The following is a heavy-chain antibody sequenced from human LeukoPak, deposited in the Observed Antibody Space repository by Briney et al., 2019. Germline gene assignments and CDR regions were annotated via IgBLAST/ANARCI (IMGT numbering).Heavy chain of an antibody. V-gene: IGHV3-48*04. CDR1: GFTFSSYS. Sequence: SGGSLRLSCAASGFTFSSYSMNWVRQAPGKGLEWVSYISSSSSTIYYADSVEGRFTISRDNAKNSLYLQMSSLRAEDTAVYYCARDPRDYVWGVAPPDYWGQGTLVTVSS. J-gene: IGHJ4*02. D-gene: IGHD3-16*01. CDR2: ISSSSSTI. CDR3: ARDPRDYVWGVAPPDY.